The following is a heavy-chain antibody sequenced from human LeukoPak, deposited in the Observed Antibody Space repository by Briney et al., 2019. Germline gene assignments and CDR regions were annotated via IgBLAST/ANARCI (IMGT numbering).Heavy chain of an antibody. CDR2: INHSGST. Sequence: SETLSLTCAVYGGSFSGYYWSWIRQPPGKGLEWIGEINHSGSTNYNPSLKSRVAILVDTSKNQFSLKLSSVTAADTAVYHCARGHSPVTTKVSYFQHWGQGTLVTVSS. J-gene: IGHJ1*01. CDR3: ARGHSPVTTKVSYFQH. D-gene: IGHD4-17*01. V-gene: IGHV4-34*01. CDR1: GGSFSGYY.